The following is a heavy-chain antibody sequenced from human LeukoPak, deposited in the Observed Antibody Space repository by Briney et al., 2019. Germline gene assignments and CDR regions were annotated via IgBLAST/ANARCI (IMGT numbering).Heavy chain of an antibody. CDR3: AKDLGDGYNSDLFDY. V-gene: IGHV3-23*01. CDR2: ISGSGGST. Sequence: GGSLRLSCAASGFTFSSYAMSWVRQAPGKGLEWVSAISGSGGSTYYADSVKGRFTISRDNSKNTLYLQMNSLRAEDTAVYYCAKDLGDGYNSDLFDYWGQGTLVTVSS. J-gene: IGHJ4*02. D-gene: IGHD5-24*01. CDR1: GFTFSSYA.